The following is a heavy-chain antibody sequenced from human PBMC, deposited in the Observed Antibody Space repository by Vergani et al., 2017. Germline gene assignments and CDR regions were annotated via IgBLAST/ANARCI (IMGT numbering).Heavy chain of an antibody. V-gene: IGHV3-33*01. CDR1: GFTFNQYC. CDR3: ARDLRLLYNRFDP. J-gene: IGHJ5*02. Sequence: QVQLVESGGGVVQPGRSLRLSCAASGFTFNQYCMHWVRQAPGKGLEWVAVTWYDGNNKQYADSVKGRFIISRDNSKSTMYLQMNSLRDEDTGVYYCARDLRLLYNRFDPWGQGTLVTVSS. D-gene: IGHD1-14*01. CDR2: TWYDGNNK.